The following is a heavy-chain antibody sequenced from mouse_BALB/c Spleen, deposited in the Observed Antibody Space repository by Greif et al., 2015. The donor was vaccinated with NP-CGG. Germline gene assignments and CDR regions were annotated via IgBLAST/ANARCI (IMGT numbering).Heavy chain of an antibody. CDR3: ARRTQHFDY. CDR1: GYTFTSYW. D-gene: IGHD6-1*01. Sequence: QVQLQQPGAELAKPGASVKISCKASGYTFTSYWMHWVKQRPGQGLEWIGHINPSTGYTEYNQKFKDKATLTADKSSSTAYMQLSSLTSEDSAVYYCARRTQHFDYWGQGTTLTVSS. CDR2: INPSTGYT. J-gene: IGHJ2*01. V-gene: IGHV1-7*01.